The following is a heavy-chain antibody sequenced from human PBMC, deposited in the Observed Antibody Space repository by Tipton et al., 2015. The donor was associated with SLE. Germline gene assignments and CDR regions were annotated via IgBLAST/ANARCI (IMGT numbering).Heavy chain of an antibody. Sequence: SLRLSCAASGFTVSSNYMSWVRQAPGKGLEWVSAISGSGGSTYYADSVKGRFTISRDNSKNTLYLQMNSLRAEDTAVYYCARDPGTWIQLWFGYFDLWGRGTLVTVSS. CDR3: ARDPGTWIQLWFGYFDL. CDR1: GFTVSSNY. D-gene: IGHD5-18*01. CDR2: ISGSGGST. J-gene: IGHJ2*01. V-gene: IGHV3-66*02.